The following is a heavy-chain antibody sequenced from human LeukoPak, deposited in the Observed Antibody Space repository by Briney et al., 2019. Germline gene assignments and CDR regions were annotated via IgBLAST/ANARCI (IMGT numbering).Heavy chain of an antibody. Sequence: PSETLSLTCIVSGVSISSSRDYWAWIRQPPGKGLEWIANIYYSGSTYYNPSLKSRVTICVDTSKNQFSLKLSSVTAADTAAYYCARARYSGSYPDWGQGTLVTVSS. V-gene: IGHV4-39*07. CDR1: GVSISSSRDY. D-gene: IGHD1-26*01. CDR2: IYYSGST. CDR3: ARARYSGSYPD. J-gene: IGHJ4*02.